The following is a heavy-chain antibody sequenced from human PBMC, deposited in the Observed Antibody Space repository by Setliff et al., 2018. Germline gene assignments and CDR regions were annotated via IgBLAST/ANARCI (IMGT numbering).Heavy chain of an antibody. J-gene: IGHJ4*02. CDR2: ISGSGSTI. D-gene: IGHD2-2*01. Sequence: GGSLRLSCAASGFTFSSYSMNWVRQAPGKGLEWVSYISGSGSTIYYADSVKGRFTISRDNAKNSVYLHMDSLRPEDTAVYYCATPALSSIDYWGQGTLVTVSS. V-gene: IGHV3-48*04. CDR1: GFTFSSYS. CDR3: ATPALSSIDY.